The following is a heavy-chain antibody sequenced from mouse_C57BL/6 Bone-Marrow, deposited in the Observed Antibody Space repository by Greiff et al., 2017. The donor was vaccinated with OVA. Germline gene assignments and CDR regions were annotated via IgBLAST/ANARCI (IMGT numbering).Heavy chain of an antibody. CDR3: ARGKIYYDDNGGYFDV. Sequence: QVQLQQSGAELARPGASVKLSCKASGYTFTSYGISWVKQRTGQGLEWIGEIYPRSGNTYYNEKFKGKATLTADKSSSTAYMELRSLTSEDSAVYFCARGKIYYDDNGGYFDVWGTGTTVTVSS. CDR2: IYPRSGNT. D-gene: IGHD2-13*01. J-gene: IGHJ1*03. CDR1: GYTFTSYG. V-gene: IGHV1-81*01.